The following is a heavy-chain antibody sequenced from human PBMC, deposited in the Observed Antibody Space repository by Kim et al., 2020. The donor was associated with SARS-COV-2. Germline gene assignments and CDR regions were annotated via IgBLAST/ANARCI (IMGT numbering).Heavy chain of an antibody. V-gene: IGHV3-23*01. CDR2: ISGSGGST. J-gene: IGHJ6*02. Sequence: GGSLRLSCAASGFTFSSYAMSWVRQAPGKGLEWVSAISGSGGSTYYADSVKGRFTISRDNSKNTLYLQMNSLRAEDTAVYYCAKEKHYDFWSGYSYGMDVWGQGTTVTVSS. D-gene: IGHD3-3*01. CDR3: AKEKHYDFWSGYSYGMDV. CDR1: GFTFSSYA.